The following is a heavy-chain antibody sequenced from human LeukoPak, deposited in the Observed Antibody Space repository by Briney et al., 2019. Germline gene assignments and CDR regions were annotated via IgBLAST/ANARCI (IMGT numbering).Heavy chain of an antibody. Sequence: GGSLRLSCAASGFTFSSYAMSWVRQAPGKGLEWVSAISGSGGSTYYADSVKGRFTISRDNSKNTLYLQMNSLKAEDTAVYYCAKVRVGATAFDIWGQGTMVTVSS. CDR2: ISGSGGST. CDR1: GFTFSSYA. V-gene: IGHV3-23*01. D-gene: IGHD1-26*01. CDR3: AKVRVGATAFDI. J-gene: IGHJ3*02.